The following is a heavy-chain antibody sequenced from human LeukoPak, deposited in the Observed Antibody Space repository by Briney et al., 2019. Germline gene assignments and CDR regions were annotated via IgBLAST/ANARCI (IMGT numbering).Heavy chain of an antibody. CDR3: ARDPRWLTPDCTSTSCYENYFDP. D-gene: IGHD2-2*01. V-gene: IGHV4-38-2*02. CDR1: GYSISSGYQ. CDR2: IFHSGSA. J-gene: IGHJ5*02. Sequence: SQTLSLTCGVSGYSISSGYQWAWIRQSPGKGLERMGSIFHSGSAHYNPSLKSRVTISVETSKNQFSLNMYSVTAADTAVYYCARDPRWLTPDCTSTSCYENYFDPWGQGTLVTVSS.